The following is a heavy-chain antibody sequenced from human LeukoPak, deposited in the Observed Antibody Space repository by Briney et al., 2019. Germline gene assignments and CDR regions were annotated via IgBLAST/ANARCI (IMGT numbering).Heavy chain of an antibody. Sequence: KTGGSLRLSCAASGLTFNSFTMNWVRQAPGKGLEWLSSISGSGQYIYYADSVKGRITISRDNAKNSLYLQMNSLRVEDTAVYYCARDKDVYFDYWGQGTLVTVSS. CDR3: ARDKDVYFDY. CDR1: GLTFNSFT. J-gene: IGHJ4*02. CDR2: ISGSGQYI. V-gene: IGHV3-21*01.